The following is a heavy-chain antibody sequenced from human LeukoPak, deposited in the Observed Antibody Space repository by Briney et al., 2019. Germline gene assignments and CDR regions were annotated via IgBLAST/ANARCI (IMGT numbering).Heavy chain of an antibody. V-gene: IGHV3-23*01. CDR1: GFTFSSYA. J-gene: IGHJ5*02. CDR2: ISGSGGCT. CDR3: AKDQRGGVARITIFGVVNDNWFDP. Sequence: GGSLRLSCAASGFTFSSYAMSWVRQAPGKGLEWVSAISGSGGCTYYADSVKGRFTISRDNSKNTLYLQMNSLRAEDTAAYYCAKDQRGGVARITIFGVVNDNWFDPWGQGTLVTVSS. D-gene: IGHD3-3*01.